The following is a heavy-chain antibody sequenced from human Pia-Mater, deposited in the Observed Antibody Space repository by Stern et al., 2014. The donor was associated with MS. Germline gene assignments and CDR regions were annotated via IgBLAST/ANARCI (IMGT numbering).Heavy chain of an antibody. J-gene: IGHJ4*02. CDR2: IGSRGDII. Sequence: DPLVESGGGLVKPGESLRLSCQASGFTFSAYYMSWIRQAPGKGLEWISFIGSRGDIIYYGDSVRGGFALSRDNAKNSLYLQLNSLRAEDTAVYYCVRADGSKDYYWGQGTLVTVSS. D-gene: IGHD3-10*01. V-gene: IGHV3-11*01. CDR1: GFTFSAYY. CDR3: VRADGSKDYY.